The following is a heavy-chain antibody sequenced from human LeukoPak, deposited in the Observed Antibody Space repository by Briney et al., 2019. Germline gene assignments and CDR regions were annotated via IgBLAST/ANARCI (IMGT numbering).Heavy chain of an antibody. CDR2: IYYSGST. Sequence: PSETLALICTVSVDPNRISSSYWGWSRQPPGKGLGWIGSIYYSGSTYYNPSFKSRVTISVDTSKSQSSLSLSSVTAEYSAVYYCTRHPDGVSIEFYIWGRGTMVTVSS. CDR1: VDPNRISSSY. CDR3: TRHPDGVSIEFYI. D-gene: IGHD2/OR15-2a*01. V-gene: IGHV4-39*01. J-gene: IGHJ3*02.